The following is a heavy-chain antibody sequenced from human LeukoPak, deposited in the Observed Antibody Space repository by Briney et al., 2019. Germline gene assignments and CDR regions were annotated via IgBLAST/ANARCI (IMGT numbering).Heavy chain of an antibody. CDR2: IYTSGTT. CDR3: ARDSGTTGEVKFDP. J-gene: IGHJ5*02. Sequence: SETLSLTCSVTGGSVSSNYCNWMRQPAGKGLEWIGRIYTSGTTTYNPSLKSRVTMSVDTSKNQFSLKLSSVTAADTAVYYCARDSGTTGEVKFDPWGQGTLVTVSS. V-gene: IGHV4-4*07. CDR1: GGSVSSNY. D-gene: IGHD3-10*01.